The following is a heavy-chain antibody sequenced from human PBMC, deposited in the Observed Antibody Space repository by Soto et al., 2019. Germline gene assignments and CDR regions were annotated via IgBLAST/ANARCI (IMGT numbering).Heavy chain of an antibody. V-gene: IGHV1-69*13. J-gene: IGHJ4*02. CDR1: GGTFSSYA. CDR2: IIPIFGTA. CDR3: ATCHTYYYDSSGYYYDY. D-gene: IGHD3-22*01. Sequence: ASVKVSCKASGGTFSSYAISWVRQAPGQGLEWMGGIIPIFGTANYAQKFQGRVTITADESTSTAYMELSSLRSEDTAVYYCATCHTYYYDSSGYYYDYWGQGTLVTVSS.